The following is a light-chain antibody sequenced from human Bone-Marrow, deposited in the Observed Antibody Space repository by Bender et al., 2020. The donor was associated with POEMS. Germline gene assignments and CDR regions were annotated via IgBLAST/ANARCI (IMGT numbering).Light chain of an antibody. CDR2: SSH. CDR1: SSNIGAHA. V-gene: IGLV1-44*01. J-gene: IGLJ2*01. Sequence: QSVLTQPPSASGTPGQRVTISCSGGSSNIGAHAVNWYQHLPGTAPKLLIYSSHRRPSGVSNRFSGSKSGDTASLTISELQAEDEADYYCSSFTKMITLVFGGGTKVTVL. CDR3: SSFTKMITLV.